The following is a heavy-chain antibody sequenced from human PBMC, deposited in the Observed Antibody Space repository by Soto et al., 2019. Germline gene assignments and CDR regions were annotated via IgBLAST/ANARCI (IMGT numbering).Heavy chain of an antibody. J-gene: IGHJ6*01. CDR1: GVSFNNNG. CDR3: ARVLYYGSGSYYNYGMDV. CDR2: VSPPFRTS. Sequence: QVQLVQSGAEVKKPGSSVKVSCKTSGVSFNNNGIGWVRQAPGHGLEWMGGVSPPFRTSNYARNFQCRISITADASTGTVNMELSSLTSEDTAQYYCARVLYYGSGSYYNYGMDVWGQGTTVTVSS. D-gene: IGHD3-10*01. V-gene: IGHV1-69*01.